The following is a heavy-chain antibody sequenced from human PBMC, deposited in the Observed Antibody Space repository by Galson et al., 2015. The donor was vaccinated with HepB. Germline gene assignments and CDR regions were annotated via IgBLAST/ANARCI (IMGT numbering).Heavy chain of an antibody. CDR3: VRFGRGKYCSGGSCYPFDY. CDR2: IYYSGST. J-gene: IGHJ4*02. Sequence: TLSLTCTVSGGSISSYYWSWIRQPPGKGLEWIGYIYYSGSTNYNPSLKSRVTISVDTSKNQFSLKLSSVTAADTAVYYCVRFGRGKYCSGGSCYPFDYWGQGTLVTVSS. D-gene: IGHD2-15*01. CDR1: GGSISSYY. V-gene: IGHV4-59*01.